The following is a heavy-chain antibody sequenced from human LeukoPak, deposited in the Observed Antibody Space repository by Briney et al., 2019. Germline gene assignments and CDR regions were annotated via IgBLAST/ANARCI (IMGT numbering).Heavy chain of an antibody. CDR3: AGTYYYDKGAFDI. V-gene: IGHV3-53*01. CDR2: IYSGGST. CDR1: GFTVSSNY. J-gene: IGHJ3*02. Sequence: GGSLRLSCAASGFTVSSNYMSWVRQAPGKGLEWVSVIYSGGSTYSADSVKGRLTISRDNSKNTLYLQMNGLRAEDTAVYYCAGTYYYDKGAFDIWGQGTMVTVSS. D-gene: IGHD3-22*01.